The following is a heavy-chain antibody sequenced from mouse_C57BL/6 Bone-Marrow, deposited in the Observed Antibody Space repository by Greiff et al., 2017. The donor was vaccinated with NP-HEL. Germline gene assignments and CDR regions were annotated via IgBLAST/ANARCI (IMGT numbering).Heavy chain of an antibody. Sequence: EVQLQQSGAELVRPGASVKLSCTASGFNFTDDYMHWVKQRPEQGLEWIGWIDPENGDTDYAPKFQGKATITADTSSNTAYLQLSSLTSDDTAVYYCTTPNWDWFAYWGQGTLVTVSA. CDR3: TTPNWDWFAY. J-gene: IGHJ3*01. D-gene: IGHD4-1*01. V-gene: IGHV14-4*01. CDR1: GFNFTDDY. CDR2: IDPENGDT.